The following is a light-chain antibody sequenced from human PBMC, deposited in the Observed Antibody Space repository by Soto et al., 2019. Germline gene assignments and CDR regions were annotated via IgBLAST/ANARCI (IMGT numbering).Light chain of an antibody. V-gene: IGLV4-69*01. Sequence: QPVLTQSPSASASLGASVKLTCTLSSGHSSYAIAWHQQQPEKGPRYLMKLNSDGSHSKGDGIPDRFSGSSSGAERYLTISSLQSEDEADYYSQTWGTGTYVVFGGGTKLTVL. CDR3: QTWGTGTYVV. CDR2: LNSDGSH. CDR1: SGHSSYA. J-gene: IGLJ2*01.